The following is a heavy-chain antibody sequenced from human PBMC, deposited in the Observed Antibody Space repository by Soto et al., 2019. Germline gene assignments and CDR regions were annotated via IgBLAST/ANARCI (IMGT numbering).Heavy chain of an antibody. J-gene: IGHJ6*02. CDR3: ARDKIWVGELPYYCGMDV. CDR2: IYYSGTT. CDR1: GGSISSDNYY. V-gene: IGHV4-30-4*01. D-gene: IGHD3-10*01. Sequence: QVQLQESGPGLVKPSQILSLTCTVSGGSISSDNYYWSWIRQPPGKGLEWIGYIYYSGTTYYNPSRKSRVTISVDTSKNQFSLKLSSVTAADTAVYFCARDKIWVGELPYYCGMDVWGQGTTVTVSS.